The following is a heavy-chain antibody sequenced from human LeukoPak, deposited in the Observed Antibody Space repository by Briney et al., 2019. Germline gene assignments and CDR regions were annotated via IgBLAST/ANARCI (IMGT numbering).Heavy chain of an antibody. CDR3: AREHDTLTGVSFDY. CDR1: GYSFSTYA. J-gene: IGHJ4*02. D-gene: IGHD3-9*01. V-gene: IGHV1-3*01. Sequence: ASVKVSCKASGYSFSTYAIQWVRQAPGQGLEWMGWINAGNGNTKYSQKFQGRVTISRDTSASTVYMELSSLRSEDTAVYYCAREHDTLTGVSFDYWGQGTLVTVSS. CDR2: INAGNGNT.